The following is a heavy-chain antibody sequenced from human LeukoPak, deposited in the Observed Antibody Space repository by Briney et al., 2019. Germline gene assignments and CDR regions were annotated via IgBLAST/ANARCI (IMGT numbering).Heavy chain of an antibody. D-gene: IGHD2-2*01. CDR1: GFTFSSYS. V-gene: IGHV3-21*01. CDR2: ISSSSSYI. Sequence: PGGSLRLSCAASGFTFSSYSMNWVRQAPGKGLEWVSSISSSSSYIYYADSVKGRFTISRDNAKNSLYLQMNSQRAEDTAVYYCARDLGSVVPLYYFDYWGQGSLVGVCS. J-gene: IGHJ4*02. CDR3: ARDLGSVVPLYYFDY.